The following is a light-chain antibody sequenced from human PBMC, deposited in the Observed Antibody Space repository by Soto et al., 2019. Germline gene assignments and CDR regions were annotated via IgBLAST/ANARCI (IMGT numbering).Light chain of an antibody. Sequence: EIVMTQSPATLSVSPGERVTLSCRASQSINNNVAWYQLKDGQVPRLLIYGASTRAADVPARFSGGGSGTEFTLTISRLEPEDFAVYYCQQYGSSGTFGQGTKVDIK. J-gene: IGKJ1*01. CDR1: QSINNN. CDR2: GAS. V-gene: IGKV3-15*01. CDR3: QQYGSSGT.